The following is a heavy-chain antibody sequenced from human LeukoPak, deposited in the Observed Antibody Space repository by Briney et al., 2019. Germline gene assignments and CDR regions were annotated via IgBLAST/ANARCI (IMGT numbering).Heavy chain of an antibody. D-gene: IGHD2-21*02. CDR1: GYTFTSYG. Sequence: GASVKVSCKASGYTFTSYGISWVRQAPGQGLEWMGWINPNSGGTNYAQKFQGRVTMTRDTSISTAYMELSRLRSDDTAVYYCARDQTYCGGDCSFYYYYYYMDVWGKGTTVTVS. CDR2: INPNSGGT. J-gene: IGHJ6*03. V-gene: IGHV1-2*02. CDR3: ARDQTYCGGDCSFYYYYYYMDV.